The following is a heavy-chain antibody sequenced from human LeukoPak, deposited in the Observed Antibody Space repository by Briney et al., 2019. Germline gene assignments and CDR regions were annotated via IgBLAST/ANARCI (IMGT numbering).Heavy chain of an antibody. CDR1: GYTLTELS. D-gene: IGHD6-13*01. CDR2: FDPEDGET. V-gene: IGHV1-24*01. J-gene: IGHJ5*02. Sequence: PGASVKVSCKVSGYTLTELSMHWVRQAPGKGLEWMGGFDPEDGETIYAQKFQGRVTITADKSTSTAYMELSSLRSEDTAVYYCARELIAAADNWFDPWGQGTLVTVSS. CDR3: ARELIAAADNWFDP.